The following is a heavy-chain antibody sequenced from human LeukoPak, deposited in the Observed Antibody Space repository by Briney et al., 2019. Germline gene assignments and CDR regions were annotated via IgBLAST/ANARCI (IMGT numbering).Heavy chain of an antibody. V-gene: IGHV4-39*07. CDR1: GGSISTTSYF. CDR2: IYYCGTT. J-gene: IGHJ5*02. Sequence: SETLSLTCTVSGGSISTTSYFWAWIRQPPGEGLEWIGSIYYCGTTYYNSSLKSRVSISVETSKNHFSLKMSSLTAADTAVYYCARVYSSSRNWFDTWGQGTHVTVSS. D-gene: IGHD6-13*01. CDR3: ARVYSSSRNWFDT.